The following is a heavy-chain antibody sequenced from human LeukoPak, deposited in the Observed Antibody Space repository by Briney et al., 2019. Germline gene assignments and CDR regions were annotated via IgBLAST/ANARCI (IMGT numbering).Heavy chain of an antibody. J-gene: IGHJ4*02. V-gene: IGHV3-30-3*01. CDR2: ISYDGSNK. D-gene: IGHD3-22*01. CDR3: ARDDYYDSSGYYLY. CDR1: GFTFSSYA. Sequence: GRSLRLSYAASGFTFSSYAMHWVRQAPGKGLEWVAVISYDGSNKYYADSVKGRFTISRDNSKNTLYLQMNSLRAEDTAVYYCARDDYYDSSGYYLYWGQGTLVTVSS.